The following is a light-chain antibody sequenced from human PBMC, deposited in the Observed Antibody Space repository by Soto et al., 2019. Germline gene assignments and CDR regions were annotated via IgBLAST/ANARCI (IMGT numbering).Light chain of an antibody. CDR1: TNDIGDYNY. J-gene: IGLJ1*01. CDR2: EVS. V-gene: IGLV2-14*01. CDR3: SSYTSSSTYV. Sequence: QSALTQPACLSLSPGPSITISCSGTTNDIGDYNYVSWYQQHPGKAPKLIIYEVSKRPSGVSNRFSGSKSGNTASLTISGLQAEDEADYYCSSYTSSSTYVFGTGTKVTVL.